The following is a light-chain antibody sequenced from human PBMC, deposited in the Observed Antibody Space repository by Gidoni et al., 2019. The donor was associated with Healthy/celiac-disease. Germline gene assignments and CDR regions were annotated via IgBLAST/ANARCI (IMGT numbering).Light chain of an antibody. CDR2: GAS. Sequence: EIVLTQSPGTLSLSPGERATLSCRASQSVSSSYLAWYQQKHGQAPRLLIYGASSSAAGVPDSISSGGSGTDFPLISSRLQAEDYAVYYCQQYGSTPRTFGRGTKVEIK. CDR1: QSVSSSY. J-gene: IGKJ4*02. CDR3: QQYGSTPRT. V-gene: IGKV3-20*01.